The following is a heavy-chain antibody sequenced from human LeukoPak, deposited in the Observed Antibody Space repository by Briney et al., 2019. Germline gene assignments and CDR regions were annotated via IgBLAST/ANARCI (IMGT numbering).Heavy chain of an antibody. CDR3: AREAYDFWSGYYRLDYYYYYMDV. CDR2: INHSGST. V-gene: IGHV4-34*01. CDR1: GGSFSGYY. D-gene: IGHD3-3*01. J-gene: IGHJ6*03. Sequence: PSETLSLTCAVYGGSFSGYYWSWIRQPPGKGLEWIGEINHSGSTNYNPSLKSRVTISVDTSKNQFSLKLSSVTAADTAVYYCAREAYDFWSGYYRLDYYYYYMDVWGKGTTVTVSS.